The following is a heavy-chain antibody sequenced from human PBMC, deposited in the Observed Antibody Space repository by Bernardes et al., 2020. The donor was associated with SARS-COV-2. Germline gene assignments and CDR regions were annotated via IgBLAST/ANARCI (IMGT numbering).Heavy chain of an antibody. V-gene: IGHV1-18*01. Sequence: ASVKVSCKASGYTFTSSGINWVRQAPGQGLEWMGWISAYDGNTKYAQNFQDRVTMTTDTSTSTAYMELRSLRSDDTAVYYCAREDSGYDSAYYGMDVWGQGTTVTVS. CDR2: ISAYDGNT. J-gene: IGHJ6*02. D-gene: IGHD5-12*01. CDR1: GYTFTSSG. CDR3: AREDSGYDSAYYGMDV.